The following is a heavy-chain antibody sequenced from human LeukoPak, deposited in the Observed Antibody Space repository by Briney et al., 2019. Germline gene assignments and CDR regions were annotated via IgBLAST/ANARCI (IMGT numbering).Heavy chain of an antibody. J-gene: IGHJ4*02. CDR2: IWYDGSYE. Sequence: GGSLRLSCVASGFMFRSYGMHWVRQAPGKGLEWVAVIWYDGSYEYYADSVKGRFTISRDNSNNTLFLQMNSLRAEDTAVYYCAKRVAVTTTRYFDYWGQGTLVTVSS. CDR3: AKRVAVTTTRYFDY. D-gene: IGHD4-17*01. CDR1: GFMFRSYG. V-gene: IGHV3-33*06.